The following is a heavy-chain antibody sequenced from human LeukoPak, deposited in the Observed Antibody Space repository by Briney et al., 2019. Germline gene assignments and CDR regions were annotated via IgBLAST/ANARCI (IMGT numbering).Heavy chain of an antibody. Sequence: GGSLRLSCAASGFTVSSNYMSWVRQAPGKGLEWVSVIYSGGSTYYADSVKGRFTISRDNSKNTLYLQMNSLRAEDTAVYYCAKARAAIAAALDYWGQGTLVTVSS. J-gene: IGHJ4*02. CDR3: AKARAAIAAALDY. V-gene: IGHV3-53*01. D-gene: IGHD6-13*01. CDR2: IYSGGST. CDR1: GFTVSSNY.